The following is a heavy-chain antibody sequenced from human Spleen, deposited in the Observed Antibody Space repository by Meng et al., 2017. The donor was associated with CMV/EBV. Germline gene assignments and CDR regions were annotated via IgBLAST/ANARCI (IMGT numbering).Heavy chain of an antibody. J-gene: IGHJ6*02. CDR1: GYSFSTFD. CDR2: ITPILGTA. V-gene: IGHV1-69*05. D-gene: IGHD5-18*01. Sequence: SVKVSCKASGYSFSTFDFNWVRQATGQGLEWMGGITPILGTANYAQKFRGRLTVTTDEFTSTAYMELSGLGSEDTAMYYCAREAGTGGYSYGLYYYYGLDVWGQGTTVTVSS. CDR3: AREAGTGGYSYGLYYYYGLDV.